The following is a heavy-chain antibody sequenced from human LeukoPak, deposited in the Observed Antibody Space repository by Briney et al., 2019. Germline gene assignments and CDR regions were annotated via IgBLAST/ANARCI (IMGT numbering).Heavy chain of an antibody. V-gene: IGHV4-61*02. CDR3: ARGRITMIRGIIISGYFDY. CDR1: GGSISSGSYY. Sequence: PSETLSLTCTVSGGSISSGSYYWSWIRQPAGKGLEWIGRIYTSGSTNYNPSLKSRVTISVDTSKNQFSLKLSSVAAADTAVYYCARGRITMIRGIIISGYFDYWGQGALVTVSS. D-gene: IGHD3-10*01. CDR2: IYTSGST. J-gene: IGHJ4*02.